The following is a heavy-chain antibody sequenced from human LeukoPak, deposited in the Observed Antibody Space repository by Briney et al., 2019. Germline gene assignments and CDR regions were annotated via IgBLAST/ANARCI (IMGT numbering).Heavy chain of an antibody. CDR1: GGSISSYY. CDR3: ARATGGAGGLYYFDS. V-gene: IGHV4-59*07. J-gene: IGHJ4*02. CDR2: IYYSGST. Sequence: SDTLSLTCTVSGGSISSYYGSWLRQPPGKGLEWIGYIYYSGSTNHNPSLKSLVTILVDTSQNQFSLKLRSVTAWDTGVYYCARATGGAGGLYYFDSWGQGTLVTVSS.